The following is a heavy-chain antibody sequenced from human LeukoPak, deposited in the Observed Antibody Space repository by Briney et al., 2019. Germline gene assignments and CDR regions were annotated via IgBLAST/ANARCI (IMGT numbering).Heavy chain of an antibody. V-gene: IGHV1-3*01. Sequence: ASVKVSCKASGYTFTKYAIHWVRQAPGQRLEWMGWINAGNGNTMYSQKFQGRVTMTRDTSISTAYMELSRLRSDDTAVYYCARSGGYQLHEFDYWGQGTLVTVSS. CDR1: GYTFTKYA. CDR3: ARSGGYQLHEFDY. J-gene: IGHJ4*02. CDR2: INAGNGNT. D-gene: IGHD2-2*01.